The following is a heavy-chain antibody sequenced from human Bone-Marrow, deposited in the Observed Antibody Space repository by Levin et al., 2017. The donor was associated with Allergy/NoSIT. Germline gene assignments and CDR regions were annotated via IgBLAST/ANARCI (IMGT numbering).Heavy chain of an antibody. D-gene: IGHD1-14*01. CDR2: IYPDDSDT. Sequence: PGESLKISCKGSGYNFSNYWIAWVRQTPGKGLEWMGIIYPDDSDTRYSPSFEGQVTISADKSTSTAYLQWRSLAASDTAMYYCARSFAESQYYNGVDVWGQGTTVIASS. J-gene: IGHJ6*02. CDR1: GYNFSNYW. CDR3: ARSFAESQYYNGVDV. V-gene: IGHV5-51*01.